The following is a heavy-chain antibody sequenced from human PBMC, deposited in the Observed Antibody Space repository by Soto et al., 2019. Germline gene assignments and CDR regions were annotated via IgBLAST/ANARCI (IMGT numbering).Heavy chain of an antibody. J-gene: IGHJ4*02. CDR2: TNEGSGNT. CDR1: GYSFKNYA. CDR3: ARDDRSVSGVVTLDH. V-gene: IGHV1-3*01. D-gene: IGHD3-3*01. Sequence: ASVEVSCKXTGYSFKNYAVHWVRQAPGQRLEWMGFTNEGSGNTRFSQKFQGRISITRDTSASTVYLGLSSLTSEDTAIYYCARDDRSVSGVVTLDHWGPGTLVTVSS.